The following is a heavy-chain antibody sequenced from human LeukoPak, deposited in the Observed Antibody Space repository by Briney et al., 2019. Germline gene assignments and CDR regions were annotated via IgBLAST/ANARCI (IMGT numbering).Heavy chain of an antibody. Sequence: ASVKVSCKASGGTFSSYAISWVRQAPGQGLEWMGGIIPIFGTANYAQKFQGRVTITADESTSTAYMELSSLRSEDTAVYYCARDIPNLVVIAYDAFDIWGQGTMVTVSS. CDR3: ARDIPNLVVIAYDAFDI. V-gene: IGHV1-69*13. CDR2: IIPIFGTA. CDR1: GGTFSSYA. D-gene: IGHD2-21*01. J-gene: IGHJ3*02.